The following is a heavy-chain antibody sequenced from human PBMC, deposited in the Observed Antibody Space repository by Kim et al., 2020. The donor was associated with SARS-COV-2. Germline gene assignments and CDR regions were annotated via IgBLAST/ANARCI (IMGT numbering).Heavy chain of an antibody. D-gene: IGHD3-10*01. J-gene: IGHJ4*02. CDR2: INPSVWDT. CDR3: AVLSGSLFDY. Sequence: ASVKVSCKASGYSFTSYYFHWVRQAPGQGLEWMGFINPSVWDTTYAQQFQGRLAMTRDTSTSTVFLEVSSLRSEDTAVYYCAVLSGSLFDYWGQGTQVTVSS. CDR1: GYSFTSYY. V-gene: IGHV1-46*01.